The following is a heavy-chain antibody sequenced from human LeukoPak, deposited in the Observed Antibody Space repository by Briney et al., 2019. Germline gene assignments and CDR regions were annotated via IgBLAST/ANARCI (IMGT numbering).Heavy chain of an antibody. CDR3: VGYCSSTSCYQVDWFDP. CDR2: ISGSGGST. D-gene: IGHD2-2*01. J-gene: IGHJ5*02. V-gene: IGHV3-23*01. Sequence: GGSLRLSCAASGFTFPNYWMSWVRQAPGKGLEWVSAISGSGGSTYYADSVKGRFTISRDNSKNTLYLQMNSLRAEDTAVYYCVGYCSSTSCYQVDWFDPWGQGTLVTVSS. CDR1: GFTFPNYW.